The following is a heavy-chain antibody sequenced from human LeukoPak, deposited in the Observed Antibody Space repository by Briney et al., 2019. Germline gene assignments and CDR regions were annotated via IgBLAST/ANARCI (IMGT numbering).Heavy chain of an antibody. CDR2: IDTAGNT. Sequence: GGSLRLSCAASGFTFSSYDMHWVRQATGNGLEWVSAIDTAGNTFYPGSVKGRFTISRENAKDFLYLQMNNVRAGDTALYFCARTSKVTSVMDIWGQGTMVTVSS. V-gene: IGHV3-13*04. D-gene: IGHD3-16*01. CDR1: GFTFSSYD. J-gene: IGHJ3*02. CDR3: ARTSKVTSVMDI.